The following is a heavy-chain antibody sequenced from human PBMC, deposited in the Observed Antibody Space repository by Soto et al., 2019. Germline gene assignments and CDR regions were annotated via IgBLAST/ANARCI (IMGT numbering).Heavy chain of an antibody. CDR1: GGTFSSYA. D-gene: IGHD2-8*01. CDR2: IIPIFGTA. V-gene: IGHV1-69*01. Sequence: QVQLVQSGAEVKKPGSSVKVSCKDSGGTFSSYAISWVRQAPGQGLEWMGGIIPIFGTANYAQKFQGRVTITADESTITAYMELSSLSSEDTAVYYCAREVLMVYSNWFDPWGQGTLFTVSS. J-gene: IGHJ5*02. CDR3: AREVLMVYSNWFDP.